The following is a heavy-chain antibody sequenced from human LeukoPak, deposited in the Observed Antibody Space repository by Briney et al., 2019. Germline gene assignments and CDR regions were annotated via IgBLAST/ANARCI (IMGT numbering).Heavy chain of an antibody. V-gene: IGHV3-13*04. Sequence: GGSLRLSCVASGFTFNTYDMHWVRQVTGKGLQWVSAIRTEGDTYYLDSVKGRFTISRDNAKNALYLQMNSLTAGDTAVYYCARDFRGCMDVWGQGTTVTVSS. J-gene: IGHJ6*02. D-gene: IGHD3-10*01. CDR2: IRTEGDT. CDR1: GFTFNTYD. CDR3: ARDFRGCMDV.